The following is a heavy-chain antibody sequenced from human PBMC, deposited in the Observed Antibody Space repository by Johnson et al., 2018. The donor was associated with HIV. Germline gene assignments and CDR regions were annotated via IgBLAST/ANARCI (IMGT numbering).Heavy chain of an antibody. D-gene: IGHD3-3*02. V-gene: IGHV3-13*01. CDR1: GFTFSKYG. CDR3: ARAHLIFPKNAFDI. Sequence: EVQLVESGGGVVQPGGSLRLSCAASGFTFSKYGMHWVRQATGKGLEWVSAIGTAGDTYYPGSVKGRFTISRDNVNNSVFLLLNSLRVDDTAVYFCARAHLIFPKNAFDIWGQGTTVTVSS. J-gene: IGHJ3*02. CDR2: IGTAGDT.